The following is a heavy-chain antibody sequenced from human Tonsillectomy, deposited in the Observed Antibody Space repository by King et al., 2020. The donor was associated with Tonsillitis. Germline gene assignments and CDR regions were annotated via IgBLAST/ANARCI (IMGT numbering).Heavy chain of an antibody. J-gene: IGHJ4*02. CDR1: GGTFSTFA. D-gene: IGHD3-22*01. CDR2: IIPIFGTT. CDR3: ASSPSSVDYFDY. V-gene: IGHV1-69*01. Sequence: VQLVESGAEVKKPGSSVKVSCKASGGTFSTFALNWVRQAPGQGLEWMGGIIPIFGTTNYAQKFQGRVTITADESTSTGYMELSSLRSEDTAVYYCASSPSSVDYFDYWGQGTLVTVSS.